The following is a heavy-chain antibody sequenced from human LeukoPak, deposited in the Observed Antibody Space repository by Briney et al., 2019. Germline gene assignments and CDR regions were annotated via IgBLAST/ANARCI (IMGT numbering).Heavy chain of an antibody. J-gene: IGHJ4*02. CDR1: GFTFSSYG. CDR3: AKDGRYYDYVWGSPYFDY. D-gene: IGHD3-16*01. CDR2: IRYDGSNK. V-gene: IGHV3-30*02. Sequence: PGGSLRLSCAASGFTFSSYGMHWVRQAPGKGLEWVAFIRYDGSNKYYADSVKGRFTISRDNSKNTLYLQMNSLRAEDTAVYYCAKDGRYYDYVWGSPYFDYWGQGTLVTVSS.